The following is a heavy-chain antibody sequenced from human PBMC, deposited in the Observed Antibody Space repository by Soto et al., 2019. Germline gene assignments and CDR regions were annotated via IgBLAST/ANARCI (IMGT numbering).Heavy chain of an antibody. V-gene: IGHV1-69*12. D-gene: IGHD3-10*01. Sequence: QVQLVQSGAEVKKPGSSVKVSCKASGGTFSSYAISWVRQAPGQGLEWMGGIIPIFGTPNSAQKFQGRVTITADESTSTAYMGLSSLRSEDTAVYYCASALVPTADGELWYGEHFDYWGQGTLVTVSS. CDR2: IIPIFGTP. CDR1: GGTFSSYA. J-gene: IGHJ4*02. CDR3: ASALVPTADGELWYGEHFDY.